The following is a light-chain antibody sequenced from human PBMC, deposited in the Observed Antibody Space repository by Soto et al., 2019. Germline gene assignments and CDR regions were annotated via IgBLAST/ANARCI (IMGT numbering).Light chain of an antibody. CDR1: QSINTW. Sequence: DIQMTQSPSTLSASEGDRVTLTCRASQSINTWLAWYQQKPGKAPKLLISKASNLKSGVPSRFSGTGSGTEFTLTISSLQPDDFASYYCQQYDSYPFTFGGGTKVEI. CDR2: KAS. V-gene: IGKV1-5*03. J-gene: IGKJ4*01. CDR3: QQYDSYPFT.